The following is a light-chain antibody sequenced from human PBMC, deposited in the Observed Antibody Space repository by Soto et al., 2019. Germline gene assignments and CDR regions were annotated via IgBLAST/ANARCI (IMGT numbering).Light chain of an antibody. Sequence: DIQMTQSPSFVSASVGDRVTITCRASQDISKWLAWDQQKPGRAPKILIFAASTLQRGVPSRFSGSGSGTDFTLTISRLQPEDSSTYHCQQADSIPLTFGGGTKGDFK. CDR3: QQADSIPLT. CDR1: QDISKW. J-gene: IGKJ4*01. CDR2: AAS. V-gene: IGKV1-12*01.